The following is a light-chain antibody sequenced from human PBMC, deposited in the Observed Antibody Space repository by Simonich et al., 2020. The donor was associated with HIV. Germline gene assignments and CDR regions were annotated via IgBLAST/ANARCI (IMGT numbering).Light chain of an antibody. CDR3: QQFNSYPQT. Sequence: DIQMTQSPSTLSASVGDRVTITCRASQSISSWLDWYQQKPGKAPKLLIYDASSLESGVPSRFSGSGSGTDFTLTISSLQPEDFATYYCQQFNSYPQTFGQGTRLEIK. CDR1: QSISSW. V-gene: IGKV1-5*01. CDR2: DAS. J-gene: IGKJ5*01.